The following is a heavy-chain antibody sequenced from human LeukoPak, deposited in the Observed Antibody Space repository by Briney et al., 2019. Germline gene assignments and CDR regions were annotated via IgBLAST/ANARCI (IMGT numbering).Heavy chain of an antibody. CDR3: ARDRLRWPKIDY. CDR2: IYSVTT. D-gene: IGHD4-23*01. J-gene: IGHJ4*02. V-gene: IGHV4-39*07. CDR1: GGSISSSSYY. Sequence: SETLSLTCTVSGGSISSSSYYWGWIRQPPGKGLEWIGSIYSVTTYYNPSLKSRVTISVDTSKNQFSLKLNSVTAADTAVYYCARDRLRWPKIDYWGQGTLVTVSS.